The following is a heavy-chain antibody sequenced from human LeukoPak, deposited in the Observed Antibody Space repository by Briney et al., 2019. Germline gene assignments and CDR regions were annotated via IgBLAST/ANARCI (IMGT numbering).Heavy chain of an antibody. Sequence: GGSLRLSCAASGFTLRSYWMSWVRQAPGKGLEWVANIKQDGSETYYVDSVKGRFTISRDNAKNFLYLQMNSLRAEDTAVYYCANGYYYGSGSYYKEAFDIWGQGTMVTVSS. D-gene: IGHD3-10*01. V-gene: IGHV3-7*02. CDR3: ANGYYYGSGSYYKEAFDI. CDR1: GFTLRSYW. CDR2: IKQDGSET. J-gene: IGHJ3*02.